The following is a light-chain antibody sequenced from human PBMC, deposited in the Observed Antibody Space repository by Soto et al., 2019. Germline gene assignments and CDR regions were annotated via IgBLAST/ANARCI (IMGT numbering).Light chain of an antibody. CDR2: GVS. CDR1: QSISSSY. CDR3: QQYTDSRT. Sequence: EIVLTQSPGTLSLSPGERATLSCRASQSISSSYFAWYQQKPGQAPRILVYGVSSRATEVPDRFSGSGSGTEFTLTIRRLEPEDFAVYYCQQYTDSRTCGQGTKVDIK. J-gene: IGKJ1*01. V-gene: IGKV3-20*01.